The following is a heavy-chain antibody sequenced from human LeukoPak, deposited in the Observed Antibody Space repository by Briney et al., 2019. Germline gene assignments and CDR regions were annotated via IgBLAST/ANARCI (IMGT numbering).Heavy chain of an antibody. D-gene: IGHD6-19*01. CDR3: VRDLGIAVAPGY. CDR2: IWYDGSDK. CDR1: GFTFTGYT. J-gene: IGHJ4*02. V-gene: IGHV3-33*01. Sequence: PGRSLRLSCAASGFTFTGYTMHWVRQAPGKGLEWVAIIWYDGSDKYYADSVKGRFTISRDNAKNTLHLQMNSLRAEDTAVYYCVRDLGIAVAPGYWGQGTLVTVSS.